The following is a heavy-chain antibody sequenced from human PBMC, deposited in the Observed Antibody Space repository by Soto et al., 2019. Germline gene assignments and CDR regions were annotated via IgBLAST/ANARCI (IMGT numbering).Heavy chain of an antibody. CDR2: IIRIFGTP. D-gene: IGHD3-10*01. V-gene: IGHV1-69*12. CDR1: GGTFSSYA. CDR3: ARQGSNEYYYYGMDV. Sequence: QVQLVQSGAEVKKPGSSVKVSCKASGGTFSSYAINWVRQAPGQGLEWMGGIIRIFGTPDYAQRVQGRGTFXADESTSTAYMELSSLRSEDTAVYYCARQGSNEYYYYGMDVWGQGTTVTVSS. J-gene: IGHJ6*02.